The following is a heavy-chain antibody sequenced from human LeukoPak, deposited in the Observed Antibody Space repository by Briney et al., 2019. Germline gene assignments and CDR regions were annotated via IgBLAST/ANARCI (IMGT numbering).Heavy chain of an antibody. J-gene: IGHJ5*02. Sequence: PSETLSLTCTVSGGSISSYYWSWIRQPAGKGLEWIGRIYTSGSTNYNPSLKSRVTMSVDTSKNQFSLKLSSVTAADTAVYYCARDRNDFWSGPSRNWFDPWGQGTLVTVSS. CDR1: GGSISSYY. CDR2: IYTSGST. V-gene: IGHV4-4*07. CDR3: ARDRNDFWSGPSRNWFDP. D-gene: IGHD3-3*01.